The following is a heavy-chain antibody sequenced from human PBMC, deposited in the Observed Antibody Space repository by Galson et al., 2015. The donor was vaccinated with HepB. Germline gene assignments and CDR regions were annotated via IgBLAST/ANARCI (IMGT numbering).Heavy chain of an antibody. CDR2: VRRAPGGGTT. CDR3: TTVDVRTVVTSLYDY. J-gene: IGHJ4*02. Sequence: ALRHPRAFCGVIFGNAAQSCCGPAAALGGERVGRVRRAPGGGTTDYAAPVKGRFTISRDDSKNTLYLQMNSLKTEDTAVYYCTTVDVRTVVTSLYDYWGQGTLVTVSS. D-gene: IGHD4-23*01. CDR1: GVIFGNAA. V-gene: IGHV3-15*01.